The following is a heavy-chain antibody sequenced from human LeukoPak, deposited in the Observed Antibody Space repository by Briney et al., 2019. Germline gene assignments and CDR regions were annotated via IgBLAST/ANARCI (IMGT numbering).Heavy chain of an antibody. CDR1: GGTFSSYA. D-gene: IGHD1-26*01. CDR3: ARERVGALFH. V-gene: IGHV1-69*01. J-gene: IGHJ4*02. CDR2: IIPIFGTA. Sequence: VASVKVSCKASGGTFSSYAISWVRQAPGQGLEWMGGIIPIFGTANYAQKFQGRVTITADESTSTAYMELSSLRSEDTAVYYCARERVGALFHWGQGTLVTVSS.